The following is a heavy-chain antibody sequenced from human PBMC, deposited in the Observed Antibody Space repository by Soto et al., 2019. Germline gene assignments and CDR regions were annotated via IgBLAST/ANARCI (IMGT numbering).Heavy chain of an antibody. J-gene: IGHJ4*02. Sequence: EVQLVESGGGLVKPGGSLRLSCAASGFTFSSYSMSWVRQAPGKGLEWVSSISKSSRYIYYADSVKGRFTISRDNAKNSLYLQMNSLSAEDTAVYYCARDYYDSFFDYWGQGTLVTVSS. CDR2: ISKSSRYI. CDR1: GFTFSSYS. D-gene: IGHD3-22*01. V-gene: IGHV3-21*01. CDR3: ARDYYDSFFDY.